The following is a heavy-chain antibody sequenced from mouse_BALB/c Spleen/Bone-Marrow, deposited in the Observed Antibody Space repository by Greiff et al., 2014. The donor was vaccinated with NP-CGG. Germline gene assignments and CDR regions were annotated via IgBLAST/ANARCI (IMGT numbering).Heavy chain of an antibody. CDR2: IDPNTYYT. Sequence: QVHVKQSRAELAKPGASVKMSCKASGYTFTNYWMHWGKQRPGQGLEWIGYIDPNTYYTRYNQKFKDKATLTADKSSSTAYLQLSSLTSEDSAVYYCARYWDAYWGQGTLVTVSA. J-gene: IGHJ3*01. CDR3: ARYWDAY. D-gene: IGHD4-1*01. CDR1: GYTFTNYW. V-gene: IGHV1-7*01.